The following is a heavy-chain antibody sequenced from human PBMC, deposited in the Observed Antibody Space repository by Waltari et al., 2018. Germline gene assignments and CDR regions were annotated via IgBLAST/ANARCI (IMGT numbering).Heavy chain of an antibody. D-gene: IGHD5-12*01. J-gene: IGHJ3*01. CDR1: GFAITSHRHY. CDR3: ATYIGASVGTAAFDV. V-gene: IGHV4-39*01. CDR2: VSYSGTT. Sequence: QLQLQESGPRLVRPSETLSLISRVSGFAITSHRHYWAWIRQSPGQGLEWIGTVSYSGTTYISPSLKSRVSVSRDTSKNQVSLILGSVTAADMAVYYCATYIGASVGTAAFDVWGQGTMVTVSS.